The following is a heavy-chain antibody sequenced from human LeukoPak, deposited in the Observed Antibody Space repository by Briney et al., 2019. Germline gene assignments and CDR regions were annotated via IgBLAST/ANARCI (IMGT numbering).Heavy chain of an antibody. CDR3: AKDPYGDYTFDY. V-gene: IGHV3-30*02. CDR2: IRYDGSNK. Sequence: PGGSLRLSCAASGFTFSSYGMHWVGQAPGKGLEWVAFIRYDGSNKHYADSVKGRFTISRDNSKNTLYLQMNSLRAEDTAVYYCAKDPYGDYTFDYWGQGTLVTVSS. J-gene: IGHJ4*02. CDR1: GFTFSSYG. D-gene: IGHD4-17*01.